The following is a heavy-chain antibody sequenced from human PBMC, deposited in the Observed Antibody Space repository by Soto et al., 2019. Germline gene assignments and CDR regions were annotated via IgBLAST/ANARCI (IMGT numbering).Heavy chain of an antibody. D-gene: IGHD2-21*02. J-gene: IGHJ6*02. CDR2: IIPIFGQA. Sequence: QVQLVPSGAEVKKPGSSVKVSCKASGGTFSSYAISWVRQAPGQGLEWMGGIIPIFGQANYAQKFQGRVTSTADEATSTSYMELSSLRAEDTAVYYCATMSGGDFHPDVWGQGPTVTVSS. CDR1: GGTFSSYA. CDR3: ATMSGGDFHPDV. V-gene: IGHV1-69*01.